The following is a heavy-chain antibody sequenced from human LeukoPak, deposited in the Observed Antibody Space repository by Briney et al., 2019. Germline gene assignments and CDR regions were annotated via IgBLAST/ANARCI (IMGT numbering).Heavy chain of an antibody. CDR2: INEDGSPK. V-gene: IGHV3-7*01. Sequence: GSLRLSCAASGFTFSSYWMSWVRQAPGKGLEWVANINEDGSPKYYVGSVKGRFTISRDNAKNSLYLQMNSLRVEDTAVYYCATESYGGAWGQGTLVTVSS. J-gene: IGHJ4*02. D-gene: IGHD1-26*01. CDR3: ATESYGGA. CDR1: GFTFSSYW.